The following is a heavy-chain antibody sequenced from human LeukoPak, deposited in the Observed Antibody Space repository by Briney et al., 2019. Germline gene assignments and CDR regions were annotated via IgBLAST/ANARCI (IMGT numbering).Heavy chain of an antibody. CDR2: FDREDGET. V-gene: IGHV1-24*01. Sequence: ASVTVSCKVSGYTLTEISLHWVRQAPGKGLEWMGGFDREDGETMYAQKFRGRVTMTEDTSTDTAFMELSSLRSEDTAVYYCATVGYSYGAFDYWGQGTLVIVSS. CDR1: GYTLTEIS. J-gene: IGHJ4*02. D-gene: IGHD5-18*01. CDR3: ATVGYSYGAFDY.